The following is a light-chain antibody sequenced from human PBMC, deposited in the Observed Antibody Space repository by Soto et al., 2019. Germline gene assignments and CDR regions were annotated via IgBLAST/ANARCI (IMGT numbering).Light chain of an antibody. CDR2: EVS. Sequence: QSALTQPASVSGSPGQSITISCTGTRSDVGGYNYVSWYQQHPDKAPKLMIYEVSNRPSGVSNRFSGSKSGHTASLTISGLQSEDEADYFCTSYTSYSTLDVFGTGTKLTVL. CDR1: RSDVGGYNY. CDR3: TSYTSYSTLDV. V-gene: IGLV2-14*01. J-gene: IGLJ1*01.